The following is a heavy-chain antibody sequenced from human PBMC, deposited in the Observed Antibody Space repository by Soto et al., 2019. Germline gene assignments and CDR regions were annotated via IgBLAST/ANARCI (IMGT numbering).Heavy chain of an antibody. CDR2: ISSSSSTI. CDR3: ARDVLRYFDWFYYGMDV. CDR1: GFTFSSYS. D-gene: IGHD3-9*01. Sequence: GGSLRLSCAASGFTFSSYSMNWVRQAPGKGLEWASYISSSSSTIYYADSVKGRFTISRDNAKNSLYLQMNSLRDEDTAVYYCARDVLRYFDWFYYGMDVWGQGTTVTVSS. V-gene: IGHV3-48*02. J-gene: IGHJ6*02.